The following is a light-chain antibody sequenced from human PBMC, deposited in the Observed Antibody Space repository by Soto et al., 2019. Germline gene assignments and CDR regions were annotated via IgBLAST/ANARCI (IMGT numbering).Light chain of an antibody. CDR3: QHYNSYSEA. J-gene: IGKJ1*01. Sequence: DIQMTQSPSTLSGSVGDRVTITCRASQTISSWLAWYQQKPGKAPKLLIYKASTLKSGVPSRFSGSGPGTEFTLTISSLQPDDFATYYCQHYNSYSEAFXQGTKLDIK. V-gene: IGKV1-5*03. CDR2: KAS. CDR1: QTISSW.